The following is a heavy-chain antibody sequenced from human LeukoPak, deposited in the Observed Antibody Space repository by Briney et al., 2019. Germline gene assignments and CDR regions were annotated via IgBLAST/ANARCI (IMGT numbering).Heavy chain of an antibody. CDR2: IIPILGIA. Sequence: GASVKVSCKASGGTFSSYAISWVRQAPGQGLEWMGRIIPILGIANYAQKFQGRVTITADKSTSTAYMELSSLRSEDTAVYYCARVQQLVFAADYWGQGTLVTVSS. CDR3: ARVQQLVFAADY. J-gene: IGHJ4*02. CDR1: GGTFSSYA. D-gene: IGHD6-13*01. V-gene: IGHV1-69*04.